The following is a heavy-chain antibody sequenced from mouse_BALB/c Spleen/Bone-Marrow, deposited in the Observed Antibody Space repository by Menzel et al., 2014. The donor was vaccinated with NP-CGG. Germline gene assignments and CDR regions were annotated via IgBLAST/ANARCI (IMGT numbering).Heavy chain of an antibody. CDR2: IDPANGNT. V-gene: IGHV14-3*02. CDR1: GFNIKDTY. CDR3: ARYYYGSSLFAY. D-gene: IGHD1-1*01. Sequence: EVQLQESGAELVKPGASVKLSCTASGFNIKDTYMYWVKQRPEQGLEWIGKIDPANGNTKYDPKFQDKATITADTSSNTAYLQLSSLTSEDTAVHYCARYYYGSSLFAYWGQGTLVTVSA. J-gene: IGHJ3*01.